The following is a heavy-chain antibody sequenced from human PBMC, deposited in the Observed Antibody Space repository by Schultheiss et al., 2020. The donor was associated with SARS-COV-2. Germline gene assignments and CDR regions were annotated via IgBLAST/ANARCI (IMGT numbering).Heavy chain of an antibody. V-gene: IGHV4-59*12. CDR2: IYYSGST. J-gene: IGHJ6*02. CDR3: ARDGRAGVVVVAAKDYYYYGMDV. Sequence: SETLSLTCTVSGDSTILYYWSWIRQPPGKGLEWIGYIYYSGSTNYNPSLKSRVTISVDTSKNQFSLQLNSVTPEDTAVYYCARDGRAGVVVVAAKDYYYYGMDVWGQGTTVTVSS. CDR1: GDSTILYY. D-gene: IGHD2-15*01.